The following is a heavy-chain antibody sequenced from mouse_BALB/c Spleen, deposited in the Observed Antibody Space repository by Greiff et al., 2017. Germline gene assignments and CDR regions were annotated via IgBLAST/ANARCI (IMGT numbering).Heavy chain of an antibody. CDR1: GYTFTDYN. V-gene: IGHV1S29*02. J-gene: IGHJ1*01. Sequence: EVQLQQSGPELVKPGASVKISCKASGYTFTDYNMHWVKQSHGKSLEWIGYIYPYNGGTGYNQKFKSKATLTVDNSSSTAYMELRSLTSEDSAVYYCARGGTGWYFDVWGAGTTVTVSS. D-gene: IGHD3-3*01. CDR2: IYPYNGGT. CDR3: ARGGTGWYFDV.